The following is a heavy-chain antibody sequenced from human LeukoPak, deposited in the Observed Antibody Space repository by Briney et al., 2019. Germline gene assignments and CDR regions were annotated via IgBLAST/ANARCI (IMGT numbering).Heavy chain of an antibody. V-gene: IGHV3-21*01. CDR3: ARDRVTMVRGVIKSRYYYYMDV. Sequence: GGSLRVSCAASGLTFSSYSMNWVRQAPGKGQEWVSSIGTSSSHIYYADSVKGRFTISRDNAKKSLYLQMNSLRAEDTAVYYCARDRVTMVRGVIKSRYYYYMDVWGKGTTVTVSS. J-gene: IGHJ6*03. CDR2: IGTSSSHI. CDR1: GLTFSSYS. D-gene: IGHD3-10*01.